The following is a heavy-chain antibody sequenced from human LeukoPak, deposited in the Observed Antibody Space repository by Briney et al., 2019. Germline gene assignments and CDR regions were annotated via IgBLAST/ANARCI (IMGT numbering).Heavy chain of an antibody. D-gene: IGHD3-3*01. CDR1: GYTFTGYY. J-gene: IGHJ4*02. V-gene: IGHV1-2*02. Sequence: ASVKVSCKASGYTFTGYYMHWVRQAPGQGLEWMGWINPNSGGTNYAQKLQGRVTMTTDTSTSTAYMELRSLRSDDTAVYYCARVRMEWRSALPSYFDYWGQGTLVTVSS. CDR2: INPNSGGT. CDR3: ARVRMEWRSALPSYFDY.